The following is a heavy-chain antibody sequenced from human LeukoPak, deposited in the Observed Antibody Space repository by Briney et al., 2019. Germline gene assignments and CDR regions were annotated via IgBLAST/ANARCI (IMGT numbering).Heavy chain of an antibody. CDR3: ARSARGSYGPFDY. V-gene: IGHV1-69*04. Sequence: ASVKVSCKASGGTFSSYAISWVRQAPGQGLEWMGRIIPILGIANYAQKFQGRVTITADKSTSTAYMELSSLRSEDTAVYYCARSARGSYGPFDYWGQGALVTVSS. CDR2: IIPILGIA. CDR1: GGTFSSYA. J-gene: IGHJ4*02. D-gene: IGHD5-18*01.